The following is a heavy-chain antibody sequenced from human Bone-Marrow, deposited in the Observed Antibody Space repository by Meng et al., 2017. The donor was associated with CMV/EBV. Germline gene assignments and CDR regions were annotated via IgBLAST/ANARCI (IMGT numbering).Heavy chain of an antibody. V-gene: IGHV1-8*01. CDR2: MNADSGNT. D-gene: IGHD1-7*01. CDR1: RYTFTSYD. Sequence: ASRYTFTSYDINWVRQATGRRLEWMRWMNADSGNTGYAQGFQGRVTMTRNTSISTAYMELSSLRSEDTALYYCASSITGTPTSPFDYWGQGTLVTVSS. J-gene: IGHJ4*02. CDR3: ASSITGTPTSPFDY.